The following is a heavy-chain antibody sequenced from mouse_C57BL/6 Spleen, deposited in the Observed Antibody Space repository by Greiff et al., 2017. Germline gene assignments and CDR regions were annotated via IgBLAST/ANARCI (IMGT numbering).Heavy chain of an antibody. J-gene: IGHJ1*03. D-gene: IGHD2-1*01. Sequence: VKLQQSGAELVRPGASVTLSCKASGYTFTDYEMHWVKQTPVHGLEWIGAIDPETGGTAYNQKFKGKAILTADKSSSTAYMELRSLTSEDSAVYYCTREEIYYGNYWYFDVWGTGTTVTVSS. CDR1: GYTFTDYE. CDR3: TREEIYYGNYWYFDV. V-gene: IGHV1-15*01. CDR2: IDPETGGT.